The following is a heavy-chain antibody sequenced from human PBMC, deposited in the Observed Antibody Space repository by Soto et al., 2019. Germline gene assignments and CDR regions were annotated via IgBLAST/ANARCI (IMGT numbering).Heavy chain of an antibody. D-gene: IGHD4-17*01. CDR3: ARDRGWYGDYYYGMDV. Sequence: EVQLVESGGGLVQPGGSLRLSCAASGFTFSSYSMNWVRQAPGKGLAWVSYISSSSSTIYYADSVKGRFTISRDNAKNSLYLQMNSLRDEDTAVYYCARDRGWYGDYYYGMDVWGQGTTVTVSS. CDR1: GFTFSSYS. J-gene: IGHJ6*02. CDR2: ISSSSSTI. V-gene: IGHV3-48*02.